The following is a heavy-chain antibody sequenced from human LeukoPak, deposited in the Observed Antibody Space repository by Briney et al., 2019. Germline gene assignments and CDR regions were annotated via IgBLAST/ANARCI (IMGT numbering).Heavy chain of an antibody. CDR3: ARGADGSGSYYWEDDTYYYYYYMDV. D-gene: IGHD3-10*01. CDR2: INPNSGGT. J-gene: IGHJ6*03. V-gene: IGHV1-2*02. Sequence: ASVKVSCKASGYTFSSYGFSWVRQAPGQGLEWMGWINPNSGGTNYAQKFQGRVTMTRDTSISTAYMELSRLRSDDTAVYYCARGADGSGSYYWEDDTYYYYYYMDVWGKGTTVTISS. CDR1: GYTFSSYG.